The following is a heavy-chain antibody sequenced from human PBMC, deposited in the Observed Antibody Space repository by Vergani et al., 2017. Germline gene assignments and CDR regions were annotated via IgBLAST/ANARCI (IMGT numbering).Heavy chain of an antibody. V-gene: IGHV3-30-3*01. CDR1: GFTFSSYA. J-gene: IGHJ6*03. Sequence: VQLVESGGGLVQPGGSLRLSCAASGFTFSSYAMRWVRQAPGKGLEWVAVISYDGSNKYYADSVKGRFTIFRDNSKNTLYLQMNSLRAEDTVVYYCARDGGTYYYYYYMDVWGKGTTVTVSS. CDR3: ARDGGTYYYYYYMDV. CDR2: ISYDGSNK.